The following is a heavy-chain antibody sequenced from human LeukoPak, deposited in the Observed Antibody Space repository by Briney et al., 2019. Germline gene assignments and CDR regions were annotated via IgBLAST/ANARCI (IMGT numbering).Heavy chain of an antibody. V-gene: IGHV4-59*01. D-gene: IGHD4-17*01. CDR1: GGSISSYY. CDR3: ARVGYGDYSNWFDP. CDR2: IYYGGST. J-gene: IGHJ5*02. Sequence: PSETLSLTCTVSGGSISSYYWSWIRQPPGKGLEWIGYIYYGGSTNYNPSLKSRVTISVDTSKNQFSLKLSSVTAADTAVYYCARVGYGDYSNWFDPWGQGTLVTVSS.